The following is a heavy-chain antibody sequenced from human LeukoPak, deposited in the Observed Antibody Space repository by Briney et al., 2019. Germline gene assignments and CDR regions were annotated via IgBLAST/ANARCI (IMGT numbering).Heavy chain of an antibody. J-gene: IGHJ4*02. D-gene: IGHD3-10*01. V-gene: IGHV1-18*01. CDR2: ISAYNGNT. CDR3: ARDGPSYYYGSGSRSGDY. CDR1: GYTFTSYG. Sequence: GASVKVSCKASGYTFTSYGISWVRQAPGQGLEWMGWISAYNGNTNYAQKLQGRVTMTTDTSTSTAYMELRSLRSDDTAVYCCARDGPSYYYGSGSRSGDYWGQGTLVTVSS.